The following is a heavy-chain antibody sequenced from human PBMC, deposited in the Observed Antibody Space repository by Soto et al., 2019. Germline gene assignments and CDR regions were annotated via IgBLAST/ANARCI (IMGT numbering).Heavy chain of an antibody. D-gene: IGHD3-3*01. V-gene: IGHV4-39*01. J-gene: IGHJ4*02. Sequence: PSETLSLTCSVSGGSITDSNYYWAWVRQPPGKGLESIGSIYYSGNTYYNPSPKSRVTISVDTSKNQFSLKLTSVSAADTAMYYCARRVDFWSGYYDFWGQGHLVTVSS. CDR2: IYYSGNT. CDR3: ARRVDFWSGYYDF. CDR1: GGSITDSNYY.